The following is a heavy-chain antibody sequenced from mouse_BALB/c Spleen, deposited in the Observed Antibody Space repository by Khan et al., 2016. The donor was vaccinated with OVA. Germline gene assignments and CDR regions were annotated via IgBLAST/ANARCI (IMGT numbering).Heavy chain of an antibody. J-gene: IGHJ1*01. CDR3: AIYAENWYFDV. Sequence: EVQLQESGPGLVKPSQSLSLTCTVTGYSITSDYAWNWIRQFPGNKLEWMGYISYSGSTSYNPSLKSRFSITRDTSKNQFFLQLNSVTTEDTATYYCAIYAENWYFDVWGAGTTVTVSS. V-gene: IGHV3-2*02. CDR2: ISYSGST. D-gene: IGHD1-1*01. CDR1: GYSITSDYA.